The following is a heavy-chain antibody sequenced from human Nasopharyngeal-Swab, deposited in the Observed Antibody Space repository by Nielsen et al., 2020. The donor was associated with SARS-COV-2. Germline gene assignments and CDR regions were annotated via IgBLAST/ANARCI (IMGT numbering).Heavy chain of an antibody. J-gene: IGHJ5*02. CDR2: IYNSAST. CDR3: AKIEWQSVRWFDR. V-gene: IGHV4-59*08. D-gene: IGHD5-12*01. CDR1: GGSVSNYY. Sequence: SETLSLTCTVSGGSVSNYYWSWIRQPPGKGLEWIAYIYNSASTSYNPSLKSRLTVSVDTSKNQLSLKLNSATAADTVVYYCAKIEWQSVRWFDRWGQGTLVTVSS.